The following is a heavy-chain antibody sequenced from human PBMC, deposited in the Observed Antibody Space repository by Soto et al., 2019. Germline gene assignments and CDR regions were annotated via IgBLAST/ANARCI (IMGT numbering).Heavy chain of an antibody. Sequence: GSLRLSCAASGFTFSRQAIHWVGLTPGRGLEWVLAISRDGSYIYYTDSVKGRFTVSRDNSKNTVFVQMNRLIPDDTALYFCARTRNGGVADSFDSWGQGTRVTVSS. CDR3: ARTRNGGVADSFDS. CDR2: ISRDGSYI. J-gene: IGHJ5*01. D-gene: IGHD3-3*01. CDR1: GFTFSRQA. V-gene: IGHV3-30*04.